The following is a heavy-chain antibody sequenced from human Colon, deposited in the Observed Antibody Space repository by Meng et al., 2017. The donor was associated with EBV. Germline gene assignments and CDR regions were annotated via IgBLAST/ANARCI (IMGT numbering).Heavy chain of an antibody. V-gene: IGHV4-30-2*01. CDR2: IYHSGST. CDR3: ARDTSTWGNKGLDH. CDR1: CDSVTNGGYS. J-gene: IGHJ4*02. Sequence: QLQPHGSCSVLAKPSQTLSLTCIVSCDSVTNGGYSWSWIRQPPGKGLEWIGYIYHSGSTKYNPSLKSRVTISVDTSKNQFSLKLSSVTAADTAVYYCARDTSTWGNKGLDHWGQGSLVTVSS. D-gene: IGHD7-27*01.